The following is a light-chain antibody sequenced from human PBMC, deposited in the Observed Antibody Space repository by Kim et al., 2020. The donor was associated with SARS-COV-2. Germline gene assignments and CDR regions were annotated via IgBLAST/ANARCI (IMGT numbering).Light chain of an antibody. CDR3: QTWATGIL. J-gene: IGLJ3*02. V-gene: IGLV4-69*01. Sequence: QLVLTQSPSASASLGASVKLTCTLSGGHDNYAIAWHQLQPDKGPRFLMNLKSDGRHFRGDGIPDRFSGSSSGAERYLIISNLQSDDEADYYCQTWATGILFGGGTQLTVL. CDR1: GGHDNYA. CDR2: LKSDGRH.